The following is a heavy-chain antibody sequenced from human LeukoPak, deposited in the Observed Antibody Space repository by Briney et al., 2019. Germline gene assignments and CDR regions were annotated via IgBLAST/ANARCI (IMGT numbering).Heavy chain of an antibody. V-gene: IGHV4-34*01. D-gene: IGHD3-9*01. Sequence: SETLSLTXAVYGGSFSGYYWSWIRQPPGKGLEWIGEINHSGSTNYNPSLKSRVTISVDTSKNPFSLKLSSVTAADTAVYYCARVNYDILTGYYPEFDYWGQGTLVTVSS. CDR1: GGSFSGYY. CDR3: ARVNYDILTGYYPEFDY. J-gene: IGHJ4*02. CDR2: INHSGST.